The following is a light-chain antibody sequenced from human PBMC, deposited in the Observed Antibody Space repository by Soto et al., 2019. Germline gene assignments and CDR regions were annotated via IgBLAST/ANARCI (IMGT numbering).Light chain of an antibody. V-gene: IGKV1-39*01. CDR2: AAS. CDR1: QSISSY. Sequence: DIRMSQSPSSLSASVGDRVTITCRASQSISSYLNWYQQKPGKAPKLLIYAASSLQSGVPSRFSGSGSGTDFTLTISSLQPEDFATYYCQQSYSTPRTFGQVTKV. CDR3: QQSYSTPRT. J-gene: IGKJ1*01.